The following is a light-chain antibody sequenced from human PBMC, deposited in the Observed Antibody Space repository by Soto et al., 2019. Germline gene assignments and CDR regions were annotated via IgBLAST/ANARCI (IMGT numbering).Light chain of an antibody. Sequence: QSALTQPASVSGSPGQSITISCTGTSSDVGSYNLVSWYPQHPGKAPKLMIYEGSKRPSGVSNRFSGSKSGNTASLTISGLQAEDEADDYCFSYAGSSSHVVFGGGTKLTVL. CDR2: EGS. CDR1: SSDVGSYNL. V-gene: IGLV2-23*01. J-gene: IGLJ2*01. CDR3: FSYAGSSSHVV.